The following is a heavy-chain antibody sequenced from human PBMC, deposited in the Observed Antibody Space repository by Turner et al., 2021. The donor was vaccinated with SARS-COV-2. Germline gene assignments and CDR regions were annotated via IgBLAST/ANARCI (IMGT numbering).Heavy chain of an antibody. Sequence: EVQLVEFGGGLVQPGGSLRLSCAASGFTFSSYSMNWVRQAPGKGLEWVSYISSSSSTTYYADSVKGRFTISRDNAKNSLYLQMNSLRAEDTAVYYCARDLGSIAVANWGQGTLVTVSS. D-gene: IGHD6-19*01. CDR3: ARDLGSIAVAN. V-gene: IGHV3-48*01. J-gene: IGHJ4*02. CDR1: GFTFSSYS. CDR2: ISSSSSTT.